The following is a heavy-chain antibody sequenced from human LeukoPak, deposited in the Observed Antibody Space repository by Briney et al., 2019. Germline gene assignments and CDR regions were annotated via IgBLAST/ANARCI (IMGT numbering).Heavy chain of an antibody. D-gene: IGHD2-2*01. V-gene: IGHV4-34*01. Sequence: SETLSLTCAVYGGSFSGYYWSWIRQPPGKGLEWIGEINHSGSTNYNPSLKSRVTISVDTSKNQFSLKLSSVTAADTAVYYCARRLYQLPRIYYFYYWGQGTLVTVSS. CDR2: INHSGST. CDR1: GGSFSGYY. CDR3: ARRLYQLPRIYYFYY. J-gene: IGHJ4*02.